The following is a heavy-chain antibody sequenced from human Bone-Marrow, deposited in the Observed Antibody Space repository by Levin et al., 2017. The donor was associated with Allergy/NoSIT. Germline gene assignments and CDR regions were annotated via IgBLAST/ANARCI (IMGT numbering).Heavy chain of an antibody. Sequence: VASVKVSCKASGGTFSSYAISWVRQAPGQGLEWMGRIIPILGIANYAQKFQGRVTITADKSTSTAYMELSSLRSEDTAVYYCARCRDYGDYFSFYWYFDRWGRGTLVTVSS. CDR1: GGTFSSYA. D-gene: IGHD4-17*01. CDR2: IIPILGIA. CDR3: ARCRDYGDYFSFYWYFDR. V-gene: IGHV1-69*04. J-gene: IGHJ2*01.